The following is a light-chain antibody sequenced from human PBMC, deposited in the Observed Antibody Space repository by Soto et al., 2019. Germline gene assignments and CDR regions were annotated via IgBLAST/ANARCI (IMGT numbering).Light chain of an antibody. V-gene: IGKV3-15*01. J-gene: IGKJ4*01. Sequence: EVVMTQSPATLSVSPGERATLSCRASQSVGSNLAWYQQKPGQAPRLLIYAASTRAKGIPDRFSGSGSGTEFTLAIGSLHSEDFAVYYWQQYNNWPPLTFGGGTKVDI. CDR2: AAS. CDR3: QQYNNWPPLT. CDR1: QSVGSN.